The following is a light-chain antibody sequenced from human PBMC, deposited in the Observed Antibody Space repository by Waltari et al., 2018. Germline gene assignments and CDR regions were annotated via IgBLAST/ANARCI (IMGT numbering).Light chain of an antibody. CDR2: DVS. Sequence: QSALTQPRSVSGSPGQSVTISCTGTRSDIGGHNDVSWYQQHPGKAPKVMIYDVSKRPPGFPDRFSGSKSDSTASLTISGLQADDEADYYCCAYAGSYILLFGGGTKLTVL. CDR1: RSDIGGHND. V-gene: IGLV2-11*01. CDR3: CAYAGSYILL. J-gene: IGLJ3*02.